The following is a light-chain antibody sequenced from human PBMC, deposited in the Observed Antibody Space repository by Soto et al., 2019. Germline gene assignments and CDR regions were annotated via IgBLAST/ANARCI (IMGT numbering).Light chain of an antibody. J-gene: IGLJ3*02. CDR2: DVS. Sequence: QSALTQPRSVSGSPGQSVTISCTGTRSDVGDYDFVSWYHQPPGKVPKLIIFDVSGRPSGVPDRFSGSKSGNTASLTISGLQAEDEGVYYCCSYAGSYTGVFGGGTKVTVL. CDR1: RSDVGDYDF. V-gene: IGLV2-11*01. CDR3: CSYAGSYTGV.